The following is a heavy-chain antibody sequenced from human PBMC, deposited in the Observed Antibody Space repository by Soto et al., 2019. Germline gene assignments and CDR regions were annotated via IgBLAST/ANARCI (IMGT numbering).Heavy chain of an antibody. V-gene: IGHV3-48*01. Sequence: EVQLVESGGGLVQPGGSLRLSCAASGFTFSSYSMNWVRQAPGKGLEWVSYISSSSSTIYYADSVKGRFTISRDNAKNSLYLQMNSLRAEDTAVYYCARGGWELLEPGAFDIWGQGTMVTVSS. J-gene: IGHJ3*02. CDR2: ISSSSSTI. CDR1: GFTFSSYS. D-gene: IGHD1-26*01. CDR3: ARGGWELLEPGAFDI.